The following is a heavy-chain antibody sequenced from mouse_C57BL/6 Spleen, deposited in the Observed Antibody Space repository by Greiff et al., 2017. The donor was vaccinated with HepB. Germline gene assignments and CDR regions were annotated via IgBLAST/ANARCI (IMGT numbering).Heavy chain of an antibody. J-gene: IGHJ2*01. D-gene: IGHD2-4*01. V-gene: IGHV1-82*01. CDR2: IYPGDGDT. CDR1: GYAFSSSW. Sequence: QVQLQQSGPELVKPGASVKISCKASGYAFSSSWMNWVKQRPGKGLEWIGRIYPGDGDTNYNGKFKGKATLTADKSSSTAYMQLSSLTSEDSAVYFCARDDVYYDYDASYFDYWGQGTTLTVSS. CDR3: ARDDVYYDYDASYFDY.